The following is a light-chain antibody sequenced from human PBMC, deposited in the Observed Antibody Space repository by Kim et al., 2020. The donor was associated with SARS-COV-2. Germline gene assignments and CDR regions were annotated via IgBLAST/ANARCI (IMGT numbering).Light chain of an antibody. J-gene: IGLJ3*02. CDR2: GKN. CDR1: SLRSYY. Sequence: SSELTQDPAVSVALGQTVRITCQGDSLRSYYARCYQQKPGQAPVRVIYGKNNRPSGIPDRFSGASSGYTATLTITGAQAEDEADYYCNSWDSSGNHNWVFGGGTQLTVL. CDR3: NSWDSSGNHNWV. V-gene: IGLV3-19*02.